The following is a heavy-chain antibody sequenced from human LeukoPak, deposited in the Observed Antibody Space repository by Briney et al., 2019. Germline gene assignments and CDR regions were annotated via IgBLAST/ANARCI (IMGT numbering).Heavy chain of an antibody. D-gene: IGHD6-13*01. CDR3: GRYSSSWLPGGWFDP. CDR1: GYTFTSYY. J-gene: IGHJ5*02. V-gene: IGHV1-46*01. CDR2: INPSGGST. Sequence: ASVKVSCKASGYTFTSYYMHWVRQAPGQGLEWMGIINPSGGSTSYAQKFQGRVTITADKSTSTAYMELSSLRSEDTAVYYCGRYSSSWLPGGWFDPWGQGTLVTVSS.